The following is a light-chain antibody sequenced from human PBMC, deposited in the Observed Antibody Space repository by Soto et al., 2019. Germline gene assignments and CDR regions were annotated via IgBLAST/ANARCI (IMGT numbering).Light chain of an antibody. CDR2: GAS. J-gene: IGKJ2*01. V-gene: IGKV3-20*01. CDR3: QQYGRSPYT. CDR1: RSVSSSY. Sequence: EIVLTQSPDTLSLSPGERATLSCRASRSVSSSYLAWYQQKPGQAPNLLIYGASSRATGIPDRFSGSGSRTDFTLTINRLEPEDFAVYYCQQYGRSPYTFGQGTKLEIK.